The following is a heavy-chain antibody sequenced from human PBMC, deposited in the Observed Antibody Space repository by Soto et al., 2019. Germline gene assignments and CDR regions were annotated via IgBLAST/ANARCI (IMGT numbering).Heavy chain of an antibody. CDR2: ISWNSGSI. CDR1: GFTFGDYA. Sequence: EVQLVESGGGLVQPGRSLRLSCAASGFTFGDYAMHWVRQAPGKGLEWVSGISWNSGSIGYADSVKGRFTISRDNAKNSLYLQMNSLRAEDTALYYCAKDINMVAMGFVSDWGQGTLVTVSS. D-gene: IGHD5-12*01. V-gene: IGHV3-9*01. CDR3: AKDINMVAMGFVSD. J-gene: IGHJ4*02.